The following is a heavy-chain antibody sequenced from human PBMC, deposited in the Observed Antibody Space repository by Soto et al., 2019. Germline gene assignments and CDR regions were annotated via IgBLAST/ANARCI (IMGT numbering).Heavy chain of an antibody. CDR3: ANEDEAFAAHQTDY. V-gene: IGHV3-30*18. CDR1: GFTFSSYG. Sequence: QVQLVESGGGVVEPGRSLRLSCAASGFTFSSYGMHWVRQAPGKGLEWVAVVSYDGINKYYADSVKGRCAISRDNSKNTVDLQMNSLRAEDTPVYRCANEDEAFAAHQTDYWGEGTQVAVSS. J-gene: IGHJ4*02. CDR2: VSYDGINK. D-gene: IGHD6-6*01.